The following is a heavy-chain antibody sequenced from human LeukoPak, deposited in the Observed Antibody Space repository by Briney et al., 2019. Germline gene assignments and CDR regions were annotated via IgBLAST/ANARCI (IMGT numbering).Heavy chain of an antibody. J-gene: IGHJ4*02. CDR3: ARARSYSGRFDY. Sequence: PSETLSLTCAVYGGSFSGYYWSWIRQPPGKGLEWIGEINHSGSTNYNPSLKSRVTISVDTSKNQFSLKLSSVTAADTAVYYCARARSYSGRFDYWGQGTLVTVSS. V-gene: IGHV4-34*01. CDR2: INHSGST. D-gene: IGHD1-26*01. CDR1: GGSFSGYY.